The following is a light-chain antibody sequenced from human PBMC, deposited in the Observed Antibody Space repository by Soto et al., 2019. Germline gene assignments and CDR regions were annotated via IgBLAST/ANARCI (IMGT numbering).Light chain of an antibody. Sequence: EIVLTPSPGTLSLSPGERATLSCRASQSVRSDYLAWYQQKPGQAPRLYIYGASTRATGIPARFSGSGSGTEFTLTISSLQSEDFAVYYCQHYNNWPPWTFGQGTKVDI. J-gene: IGKJ1*01. V-gene: IGKV3-15*01. CDR3: QHYNNWPPWT. CDR2: GAS. CDR1: QSVRSD.